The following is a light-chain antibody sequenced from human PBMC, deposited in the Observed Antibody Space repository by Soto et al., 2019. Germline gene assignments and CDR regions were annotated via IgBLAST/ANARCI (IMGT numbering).Light chain of an antibody. J-gene: IGKJ1*01. Sequence: EIVLTQSPATLSVSPGERATLSCRASQSVGTNLAWYQQRPGQAPRLLIYGASARATGIPATFSGSGSGTEFTLTISSLQSEDFALYFCQQYNNWPRKFGQGTKVEI. CDR2: GAS. V-gene: IGKV3-15*01. CDR3: QQYNNWPRK. CDR1: QSVGTN.